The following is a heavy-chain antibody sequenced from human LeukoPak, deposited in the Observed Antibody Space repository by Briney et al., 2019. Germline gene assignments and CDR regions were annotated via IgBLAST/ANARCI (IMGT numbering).Heavy chain of an antibody. CDR2: SNTNSGGT. CDR3: AREKVEGANWFDP. D-gene: IGHD2-15*01. Sequence: ASVKVTCTASGYTFTGYYMHWVRQAPGQGLEWMGWSNTNSGGTNYAQKFQGRVTMTRDTSISTVYMELSRLRSDDTAVYYCAREKVEGANWFDPWGQGTLVTVFS. J-gene: IGHJ5*02. CDR1: GYTFTGYY. V-gene: IGHV1-2*02.